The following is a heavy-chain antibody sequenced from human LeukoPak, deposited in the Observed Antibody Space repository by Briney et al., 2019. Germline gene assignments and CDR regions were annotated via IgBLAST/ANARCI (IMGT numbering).Heavy chain of an antibody. Sequence: PSETLSLTCTVSGGSISSYYWSGIRQPPGKGLEWIGYIYYSGSTNYNPSLKSRVTISVDTSKNQFSLKLSSVTAADTAVYYCARDKVRFDYWGQGTLVTVSS. D-gene: IGHD3-10*01. CDR3: ARDKVRFDY. V-gene: IGHV4-59*01. CDR1: GGSISSYY. CDR2: IYYSGST. J-gene: IGHJ4*02.